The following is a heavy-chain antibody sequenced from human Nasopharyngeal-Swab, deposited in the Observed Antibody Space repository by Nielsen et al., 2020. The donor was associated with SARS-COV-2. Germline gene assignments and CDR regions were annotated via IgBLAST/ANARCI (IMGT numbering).Heavy chain of an antibody. V-gene: IGHV3-21*01. CDR3: ARDGEYNYGSPFDY. Sequence: GESLKISCAASGFTFNSFAMNWVRQAPGKGLEWVSSISSSGSYIYHADSVKGRFITSRDNAKNSLDLQMNSLRAEDTAVYYCARDGEYNYGSPFDYWGQGTLVTVPS. J-gene: IGHJ4*02. CDR2: ISSSGSYI. D-gene: IGHD5-18*01. CDR1: GFTFNSFA.